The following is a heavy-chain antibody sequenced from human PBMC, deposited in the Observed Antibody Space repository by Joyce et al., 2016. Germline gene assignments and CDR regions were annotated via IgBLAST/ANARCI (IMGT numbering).Heavy chain of an antibody. V-gene: IGHV4-59*01. CDR1: GGSMSGFY. CDR3: ARGHYEVLTGYSDS. D-gene: IGHD3-9*01. CDR2: VYYTGPT. Sequence: QVQLQESGPGLVKPSETLSLTCTVSGGSMSGFYWTWIRQPPGKGLEYIGYVYYTGPTNYNSSLKSRVTISLDTSKSQFRLILTSVTAADTAVYYCARGHYEVLTGYSDSWGQGTLVTVSS. J-gene: IGHJ4*02.